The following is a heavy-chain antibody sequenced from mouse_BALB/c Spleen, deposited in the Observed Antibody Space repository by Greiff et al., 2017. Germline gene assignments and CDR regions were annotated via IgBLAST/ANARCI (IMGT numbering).Heavy chain of an antibody. CDR2: ISSGGST. CDR1: GFTFSSYA. J-gene: IGHJ3*01. V-gene: IGHV5-6-5*01. D-gene: IGHD2-14*01. CDR3: ASLGAYYRYDEAY. Sequence: EVQRVESGGGLVKPGGSLKLSCAASGFTFSSYAMSWVRQTPEKRLEWVASISSGGSTYYPDSVKGRFTISRDNARNILYLQMSSLRSEDTAMYYCASLGAYYRYDEAYWGQGTLVTVSA.